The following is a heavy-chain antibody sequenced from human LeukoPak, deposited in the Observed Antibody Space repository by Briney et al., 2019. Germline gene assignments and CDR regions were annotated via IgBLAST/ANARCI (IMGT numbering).Heavy chain of an antibody. CDR3: ARHRVYWWFDP. J-gene: IGHJ5*02. V-gene: IGHV4-39*01. Sequence: PSETLSLTCTVSGGSISSSSYYWGWIRQPPGKGLEWIGSIYYSGSTYYNLSLKSRVTISVDTSKNQFSLKLSSVTAADTAVYYCARHRVYWWFDPWGQGTLVTVSS. CDR1: GGSISSSSYY. D-gene: IGHD2-8*02. CDR2: IYYSGST.